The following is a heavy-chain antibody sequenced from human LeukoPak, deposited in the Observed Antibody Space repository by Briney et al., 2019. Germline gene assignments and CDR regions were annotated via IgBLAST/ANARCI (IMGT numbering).Heavy chain of an antibody. CDR3: ARLRSGGYSYGYYVEY. J-gene: IGHJ4*02. Sequence: GESLKISCKGSGYSFTNYWIGWVRQMPGKGLEWMGIISPPDSDTRYSPSFQGQVTISADKSINTAYLQWSSLKASDTAMYYCARLRSGGYSYGYYVEYWGQGTLVTVSS. D-gene: IGHD5-18*01. CDR2: ISPPDSDT. CDR1: GYSFTNYW. V-gene: IGHV5-51*01.